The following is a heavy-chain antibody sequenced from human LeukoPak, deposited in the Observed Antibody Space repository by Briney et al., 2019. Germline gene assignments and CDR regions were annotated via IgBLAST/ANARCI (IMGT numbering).Heavy chain of an antibody. CDR1: GFTFSSYW. V-gene: IGHV3-74*01. CDR3: ARDVAGSGSL. D-gene: IGHD3-10*01. J-gene: IGHJ4*02. CDR2: INEPATIT. Sequence: GGCLRLSCAAAGFTFSSYWMHWVRQVPGKGRFSVAPINEPATITDYADSPKPRFTVSTHNAWNTLYLQMNTLRAEDTAVYYCARDVAGSGSLWGQGTLITVSS.